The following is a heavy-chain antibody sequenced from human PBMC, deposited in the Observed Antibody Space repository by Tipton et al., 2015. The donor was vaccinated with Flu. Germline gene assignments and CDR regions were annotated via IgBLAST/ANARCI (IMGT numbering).Heavy chain of an antibody. Sequence: TLSLTCSVFGDSIGSRYYWAWIRQSPGKGREWIGNVHQTGSTYYNPSLTSRVTIAVDTSRNQFSLKLNSLTAADTAVYFCAGGGGNALTHNYSDFWGQGAPVTVSS. CDR2: VHQTGST. CDR1: GDSIGSRYY. J-gene: IGHJ4*02. V-gene: IGHV4-38-2*01. CDR3: AGGGGNALTHNYSDF. D-gene: IGHD2-15*01.